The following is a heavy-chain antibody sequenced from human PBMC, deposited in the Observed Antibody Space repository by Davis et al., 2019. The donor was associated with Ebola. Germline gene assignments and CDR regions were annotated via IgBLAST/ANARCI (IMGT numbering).Heavy chain of an antibody. CDR3: AKRVEYSSSSAYFDF. CDR1: GFTLSSYA. V-gene: IGHV3-23*01. D-gene: IGHD6-6*01. Sequence: ESLKISCAASGFTLSSYAMSWVRQAPGKGLEWVSAISGSGGSTYYADSVKGRFTVSRDNSKNTLYLQMSSLRADDTALYYCAKRVEYSSSSAYFDFWGQGTLVTVSS. CDR2: ISGSGGST. J-gene: IGHJ4*02.